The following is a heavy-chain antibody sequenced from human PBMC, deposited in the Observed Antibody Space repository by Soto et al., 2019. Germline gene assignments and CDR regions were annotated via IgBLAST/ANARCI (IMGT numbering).Heavy chain of an antibody. CDR1: GFSFSNFG. CDR3: ARDWGGPTRTGTVAPDY. D-gene: IGHD2-21*01. V-gene: IGHV3-33*01. CDR2: IWYDGSEK. Sequence: GGSLRLSCAASGFSFSNFGMHWVRQAPGKGLEWVAVIWYDGSEKYYADSLRGRLAITRDNSKNTVYLQMNSLRAADTAIYYCARDWGGPTRTGTVAPDYWGQGTLVTVSS. J-gene: IGHJ4*02.